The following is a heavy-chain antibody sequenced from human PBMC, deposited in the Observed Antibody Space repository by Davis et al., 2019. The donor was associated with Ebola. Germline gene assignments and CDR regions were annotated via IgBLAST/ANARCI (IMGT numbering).Heavy chain of an antibody. Sequence: MPSETLSLTCAVYGGSFRGYYWSWIRQPPGEGLECIGEINHIGRTNYNPSLKSRVTISVDTSKNQFSLKLTSVTAADTAVYFCARRHALYSTYGDRGQGTLVTVSS. J-gene: IGHJ4*02. V-gene: IGHV4-34*01. CDR2: INHIGRT. CDR1: GGSFRGYY. D-gene: IGHD4-11*01. CDR3: ARRHALYSTYGD.